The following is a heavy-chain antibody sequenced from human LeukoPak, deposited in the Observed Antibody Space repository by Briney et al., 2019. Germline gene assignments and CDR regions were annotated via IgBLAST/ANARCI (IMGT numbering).Heavy chain of an antibody. CDR3: AKERNLEIAVAGTIFDY. Sequence: PGGSLRLSCAASGFTFSSYWMSWVRQAPGKGLEWVANIKQDGSEKYYVDSVKGRFTISRDNAKNSLYLQMNSLRAEDTAVYYCAKERNLEIAVAGTIFDYWGQGTLVTASS. D-gene: IGHD6-19*01. CDR2: IKQDGSEK. CDR1: GFTFSSYW. V-gene: IGHV3-7*01. J-gene: IGHJ4*02.